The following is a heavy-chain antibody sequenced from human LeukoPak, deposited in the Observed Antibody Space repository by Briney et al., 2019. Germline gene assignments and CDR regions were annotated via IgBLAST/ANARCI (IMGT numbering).Heavy chain of an antibody. Sequence: GGSLRLSCAASGFTFSSYWMSWVRQAPGKGLEWVANIKQDGSEKYYVDSVKGRLTISRDNAKNSLYLQMNSLRAEDTAVYYCARERAYSSSWGYFDYWGQGTLVTVSS. D-gene: IGHD6-13*01. CDR1: GFTFSSYW. CDR3: ARERAYSSSWGYFDY. CDR2: IKQDGSEK. J-gene: IGHJ4*02. V-gene: IGHV3-7*01.